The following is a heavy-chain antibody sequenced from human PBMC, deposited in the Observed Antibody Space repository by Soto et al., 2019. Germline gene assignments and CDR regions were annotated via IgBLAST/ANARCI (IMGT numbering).Heavy chain of an antibody. CDR3: ARGALPKVGTTSAYAFDI. Sequence: QEQLIESGGGVVQPGRSLRLSCAASGFTFNTYAMHWVRQAPGKGLEWVAVMSSDAIYKYYAASVRGRFTISRENPKNTLYLQMDSLRAEDTAAYYCARGALPKVGTTSAYAFDIWGQGTMVTVSS. CDR2: MSSDAIYK. J-gene: IGHJ3*02. D-gene: IGHD1-26*01. CDR1: GFTFNTYA. V-gene: IGHV3-30-3*01.